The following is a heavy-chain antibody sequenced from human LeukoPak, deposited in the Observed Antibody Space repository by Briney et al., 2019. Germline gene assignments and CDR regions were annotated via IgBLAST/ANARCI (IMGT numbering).Heavy chain of an antibody. Sequence: GGSLRLSCAASGFTFSSYSMNWVRQASGKGLEWVGRIRSKANSYATAYAASVKGRFTISRDDSKNTAYLQMNSLETEDTAVYYCTRARSITIFGVVIDDAFDIWGQGTMVTVSS. V-gene: IGHV3-73*01. D-gene: IGHD3-3*01. J-gene: IGHJ3*02. CDR1: GFTFSSYS. CDR3: TRARSITIFGVVIDDAFDI. CDR2: IRSKANSYAT.